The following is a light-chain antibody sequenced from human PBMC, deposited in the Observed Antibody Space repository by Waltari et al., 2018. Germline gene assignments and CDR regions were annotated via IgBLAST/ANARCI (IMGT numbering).Light chain of an antibody. CDR2: LVS. CDR1: QGLVSSDGDTL. V-gene: IGKV2-30*01. Sequence: DVVMTQSPLSLPVTLRQPASISCRYSQGLVSSDGDTLLNWFQQRPGQSPRRLIYLVSRRDSGVPDRFSGSGSGTNFTLKISRLEAEDVGLYYCMQGKHWPWTFGQGTRVEI. J-gene: IGKJ1*01. CDR3: MQGKHWPWT.